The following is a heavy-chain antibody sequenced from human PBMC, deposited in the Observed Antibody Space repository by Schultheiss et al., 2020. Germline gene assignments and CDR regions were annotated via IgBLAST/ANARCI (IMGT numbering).Heavy chain of an antibody. CDR2: ISSGGGSTM. D-gene: IGHD1-26*01. J-gene: IGHJ4*02. CDR3: ARSSGLYSRGGFDS. CDR1: GFTFSDYY. V-gene: IGHV3-11*01. Sequence: GESLKISCAASGFTFSDYYMNWIRQAPGKGLEWVSYISSGGGSTMHYADSVKGRFTISRDNAKNSLYLQMNSLRADDTAMYHCARSSGLYSRGGFDSWGQGTLVTVSS.